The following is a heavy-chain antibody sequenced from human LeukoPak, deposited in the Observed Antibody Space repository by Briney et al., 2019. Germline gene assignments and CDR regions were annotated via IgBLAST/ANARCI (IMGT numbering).Heavy chain of an antibody. CDR3: ARGPPDMVRGDPFDP. CDR1: GYTFTSYG. Sequence: ASVKVSCKASGYTFTSYGISWVRQAPGQGLEWMGWISAYNGNTNYAQKLQGRVTMTTDTSTSTAYMELRSLRSDDTAVYYCARGPPDMVRGDPFDPWGQGTLVTVSS. D-gene: IGHD3-10*01. J-gene: IGHJ5*02. CDR2: ISAYNGNT. V-gene: IGHV1-18*01.